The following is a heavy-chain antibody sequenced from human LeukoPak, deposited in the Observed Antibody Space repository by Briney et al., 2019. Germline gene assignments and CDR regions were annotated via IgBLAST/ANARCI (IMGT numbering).Heavy chain of an antibody. J-gene: IGHJ5*02. CDR3: ARHGGGWFDP. D-gene: IGHD3-10*01. CDR2: IYHSGST. V-gene: IGHV4-38-2*01. Sequence: PSETLSLTCAVSGYSISSGYYWGWIRQPPGKGLEWIGIIYHSGSTYYNPSLKSRVTISVDTSKNQFSLKLSSVTAADTAVYYCARHGGGWFDPWGQGTLVTVSS. CDR1: GYSISSGYY.